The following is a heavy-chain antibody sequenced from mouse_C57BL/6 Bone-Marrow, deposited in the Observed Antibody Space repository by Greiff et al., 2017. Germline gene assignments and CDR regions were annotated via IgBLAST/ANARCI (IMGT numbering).Heavy chain of an antibody. J-gene: IGHJ4*01. CDR2: INPNNGGT. V-gene: IGHV1-26*01. CDR1: GYTFTDYY. CDR3: ARPETGTLYAMDY. Sequence: VQLQQSGPELVKPGASVKISCKASGYTFTDYYMNWVKQSHGKSLEWIGDINPNNGGTSYNQKFKGKATLTVDKSSSTAYMELRSLTSEDSAVYYCARPETGTLYAMDYWGQGTSVTVSS. D-gene: IGHD4-1*01.